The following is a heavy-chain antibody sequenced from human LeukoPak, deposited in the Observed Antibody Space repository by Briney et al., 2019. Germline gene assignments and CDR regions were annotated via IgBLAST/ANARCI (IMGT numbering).Heavy chain of an antibody. D-gene: IGHD3-10*01. CDR2: IYYSGST. CDR1: GGSISSSSYY. CDR3: ARVLRVGLDPYYFDY. J-gene: IGHJ4*02. Sequence: KPSEILSLTCTVSGGSISSSSYYWGWIRQPPGKGLEWIGSIYYSGSTYYNPSLKSRVTISVDTSKNQFSLKLSSVTAADTAVYYCARVLRVGLDPYYFDYWGQGTLVTVSS. V-gene: IGHV4-39*07.